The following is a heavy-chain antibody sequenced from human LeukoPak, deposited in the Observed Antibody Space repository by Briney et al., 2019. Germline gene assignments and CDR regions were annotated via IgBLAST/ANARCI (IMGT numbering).Heavy chain of an antibody. V-gene: IGHV4-31*03. Sequence: PSQTLSLTCTVSGGSISSGGYYWSWLRQHPGKGLEWIGYIYYSGSTYYNPSLKSRVTISVDTSKNQFSLKLSSVTAADTAVYYCARERANWAYFDYWGQGTLVTVSS. CDR1: GGSISSGGYY. CDR3: ARERANWAYFDY. J-gene: IGHJ4*02. D-gene: IGHD1-1*01. CDR2: IYYSGST.